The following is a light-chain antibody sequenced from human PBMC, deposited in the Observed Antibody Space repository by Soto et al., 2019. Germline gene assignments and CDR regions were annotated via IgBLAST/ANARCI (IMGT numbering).Light chain of an antibody. CDR1: SSDIGGSNY. CDR2: GVS. CDR3: YSSRSSSSTFYV. Sequence: QSVLTQPASVSGSPGQSITISCAGTSSDIGGSNYVSWYQQHPGKAPKLMIYGVSNRPSGVSNRFSGSKSGNTASLTISGLQAEDEADYFCYSSRSSSSTFYVFGTGTKPPS. V-gene: IGLV2-14*03. J-gene: IGLJ1*01.